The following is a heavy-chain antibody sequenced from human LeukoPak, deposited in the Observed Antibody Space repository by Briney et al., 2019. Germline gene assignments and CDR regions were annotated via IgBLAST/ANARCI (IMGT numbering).Heavy chain of an antibody. V-gene: IGHV3-23*01. CDR2: ISGSINTS. CDR3: ARRTIIGGGDCLDY. J-gene: IGHJ4*02. Sequence: GGSLRLSCAASGFTFNTYAMTWVRQAPGKGLEWVSVISGSINTSYYADSIKGRFTISRDNSKNTLYLQMNSLSAEDTAIYYCARRTIIGGGDCLDYWGQGTVVTVSS. D-gene: IGHD2-21*02. CDR1: GFTFNTYA.